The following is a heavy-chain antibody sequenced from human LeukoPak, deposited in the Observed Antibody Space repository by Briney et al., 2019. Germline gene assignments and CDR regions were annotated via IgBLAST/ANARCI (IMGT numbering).Heavy chain of an antibody. CDR1: GFTVSSNY. CDR2: IYSGGST. J-gene: IGHJ4*02. D-gene: IGHD6-13*01. CDR3: ARGGSSWPFDY. V-gene: IGHV3-66*01. Sequence: GGSLRLSCSASGFTVSSNYMSWVRQAPGKGLEWVSVIYSGGSTYYADSVKGRFTISRDNSKNTLYLQMTSLRAEDTAVYYCARGGSSWPFDYWGQGTLVTVSS.